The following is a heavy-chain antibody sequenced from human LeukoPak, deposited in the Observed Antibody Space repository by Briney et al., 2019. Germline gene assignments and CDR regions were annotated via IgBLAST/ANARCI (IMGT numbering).Heavy chain of an antibody. CDR3: AKNLALQLGDYYYYYGMDV. V-gene: IGHV3-30*18. J-gene: IGHJ6*02. D-gene: IGHD6-13*01. CDR1: GFTFSSYG. Sequence: PGGSLRLSCAASGFTFSSYGMHWVRQAPGKGLEWVAVISYDGSNKYYADSVKGRFTISRDNSKDTLYLQMNSLRAEDTAVYYCAKNLALQLGDYYYYYGMDVWGQGTTVTVSS. CDR2: ISYDGSNK.